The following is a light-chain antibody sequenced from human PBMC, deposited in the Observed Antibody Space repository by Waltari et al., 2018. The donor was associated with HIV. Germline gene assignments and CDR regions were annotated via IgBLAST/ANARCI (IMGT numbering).Light chain of an antibody. V-gene: IGKV2-28*01. Sequence: DIVMTQSPLSLPVTPGEPASFSCRSSQSLLHSNGYNYLDWYLQRPGQSPQLLIYLGSTRDSGVPDRFSGSGSGTDFTLTISRVEAEDVGVYYCMQPLQLPLTFGGGTKVEIK. CDR3: MQPLQLPLT. CDR1: QSLLHSNGYNY. CDR2: LGS. J-gene: IGKJ4*01.